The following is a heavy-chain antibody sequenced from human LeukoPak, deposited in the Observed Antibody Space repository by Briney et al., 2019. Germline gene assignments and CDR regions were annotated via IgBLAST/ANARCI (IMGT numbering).Heavy chain of an antibody. J-gene: IGHJ5*02. CDR1: GFIFSNYG. Sequence: GGSLRLSCAASGFIFSNYGMNWVRQAPGKGLEWVSIIYAGGYTNYADSVKGRFTISRDNSKNTLYLQMNSLGADDTAVYYCARGHSSGFSWGQGTLVTVSS. CDR3: ARGHSSGFS. D-gene: IGHD3-22*01. V-gene: IGHV3-53*01. CDR2: IYAGGYT.